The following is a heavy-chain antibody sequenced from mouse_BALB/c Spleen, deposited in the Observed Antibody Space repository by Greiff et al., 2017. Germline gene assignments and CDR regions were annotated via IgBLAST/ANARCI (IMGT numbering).Heavy chain of an antibody. D-gene: IGHD1-1*01. CDR2: ISYSGST. V-gene: IGHV3-8*02. J-gene: IGHJ3*01. CDR1: GYSITSGY. Sequence: EVQLQESGPSLVKPSQTLSLTCSATGYSITSGYWNWIRQCPGNKLEYKGYISYSGSTYYNPSLKSRISITRDTSKNQYYLQLNSVTTEDTATYYGARYYYGSSPAWFAYWGQGTLVTVSA. CDR3: ARYYYGSSPAWFAY.